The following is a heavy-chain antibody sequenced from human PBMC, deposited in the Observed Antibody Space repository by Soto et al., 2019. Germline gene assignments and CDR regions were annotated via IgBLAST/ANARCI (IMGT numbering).Heavy chain of an antibody. CDR2: IYPGDSDT. CDR1: GYSFRNYW. CDR3: ARQGGIRYDDSIGPTTSDFDI. V-gene: IGHV5-51*01. D-gene: IGHD3-22*01. Sequence: ESLNISCEGSGYSFRNYWIGWVRQVPGTGLEWVGIIYPGDSDTRYSPSFQGQVTISADKSISTAYLQWSSLKASDTAMYYCARQGGIRYDDSIGPTTSDFDIWGQGTMVTVS. J-gene: IGHJ3*02.